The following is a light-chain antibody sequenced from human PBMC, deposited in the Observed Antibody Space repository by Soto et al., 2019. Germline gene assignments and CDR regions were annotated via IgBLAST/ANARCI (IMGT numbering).Light chain of an antibody. CDR2: TAS. CDR1: QGITSF. Sequence: DIQLTQSPSFLSASVGDRVSITCRASQGITSFLAWYQQIPGKAPKLLIYTASTLRSGVPPRFSGSGSGTEFTLTISSLQPEDFGTYYCQQLNSYPLTFGGGTRVAIK. CDR3: QQLNSYPLT. V-gene: IGKV1-9*01. J-gene: IGKJ4*01.